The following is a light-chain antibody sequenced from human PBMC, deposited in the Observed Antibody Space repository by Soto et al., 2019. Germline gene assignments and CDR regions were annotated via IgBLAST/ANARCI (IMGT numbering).Light chain of an antibody. V-gene: IGLV9-49*01. CDR1: SGYSNYK. CDR3: GADHGSGSNFVV. J-gene: IGLJ2*01. Sequence: QTVVTQPPSASASLRASVTLTCTLSSGYSNYKVDWYQQRPGKGPRFVMRVGTGGIVGSKGDGIPDRFSVLGSGLNRYLTIKNIQEEDESDYHCGADHGSGSNFVVFGGGTKLTVL. CDR2: VGTGGIVG.